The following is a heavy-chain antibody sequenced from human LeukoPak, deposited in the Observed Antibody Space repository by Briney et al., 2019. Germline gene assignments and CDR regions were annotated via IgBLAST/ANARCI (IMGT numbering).Heavy chain of an antibody. CDR2: ISAYNGNT. V-gene: IGHV1-18*01. D-gene: IGHD3-16*02. J-gene: IGHJ4*02. Sequence: ASVKVSCKASGYTFTSYGISWVRQAPGQGLEWMGSISAYNGNTNYAQKLQGRVTMTTDTPTSTAYMELRSLRSDDTAVYYCARDGGYDYVWGSYRYEDYWGQGTLVTVSS. CDR3: ARDGGYDYVWGSYRYEDY. CDR1: GYTFTSYG.